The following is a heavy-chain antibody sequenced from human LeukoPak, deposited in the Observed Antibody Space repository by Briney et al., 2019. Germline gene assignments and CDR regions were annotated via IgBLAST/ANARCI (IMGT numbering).Heavy chain of an antibody. CDR2: IYPGDSDT. J-gene: IGHJ1*01. CDR3: ARPLKPYYYDSSGYWGYFQH. Sequence: GEFLKISCKGSGYSFTSYWIGWVRQMPGKGLEWMGIIYPGDSDTRYSPSFQGQVTISADKSISTAYLQWSSLKASDTAMYYCARPLKPYYYDSSGYWGYFQHWGQGTLVTVSS. CDR1: GYSFTSYW. V-gene: IGHV5-51*01. D-gene: IGHD3-22*01.